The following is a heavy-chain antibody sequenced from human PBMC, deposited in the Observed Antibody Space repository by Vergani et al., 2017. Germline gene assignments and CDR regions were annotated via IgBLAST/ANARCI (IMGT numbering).Heavy chain of an antibody. CDR2: ISSSSSTI. J-gene: IGHJ6*03. CDR3: ARGPVVPACCRPYNYYYYMDV. Sequence: EVQLVESGGGLVQPGGSLRLSCAASGFTFSSYSMNWVRQAPGKGLEWVSYISSSSSTIYYADSVKGRFTISRDNAKNSLFLQMNSLRAEDTAVYYCARGPVVPACCRPYNYYYYMDVWGRGTTVTVSS. V-gene: IGHV3-48*04. D-gene: IGHD2-2*01. CDR1: GFTFSSYS.